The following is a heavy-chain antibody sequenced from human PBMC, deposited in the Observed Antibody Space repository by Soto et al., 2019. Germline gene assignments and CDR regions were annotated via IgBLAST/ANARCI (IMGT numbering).Heavy chain of an antibody. Sequence: EVQLVESGGGLVQPGGSLRLSCAASGFTFSLYSMSWVRQAPGKGLEWVSYISRSSTGIHYADSVKGRFTISREDATNSMHLQMNSLRDGDTAVYYCATAVTWGLDVWGQGTTVSISS. CDR3: ATAVTWGLDV. CDR1: GFTFSLYS. CDR2: ISRSSTGI. J-gene: IGHJ6*02. D-gene: IGHD3-10*01. V-gene: IGHV3-48*02.